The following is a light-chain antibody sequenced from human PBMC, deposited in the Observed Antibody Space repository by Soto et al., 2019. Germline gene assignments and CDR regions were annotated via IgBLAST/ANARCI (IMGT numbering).Light chain of an antibody. CDR1: QSVSTSY. Sequence: EIVLTQSPGTQSLSPGERASLSCRASQSVSTSYLAWYQQKPGQAPRLLIYGASSRATGIPDRFSGSGSGADFTLTLSRLEPEDFAVYYCQQYGSVPLTFGGGTKVEIK. V-gene: IGKV3-20*01. CDR3: QQYGSVPLT. CDR2: GAS. J-gene: IGKJ4*01.